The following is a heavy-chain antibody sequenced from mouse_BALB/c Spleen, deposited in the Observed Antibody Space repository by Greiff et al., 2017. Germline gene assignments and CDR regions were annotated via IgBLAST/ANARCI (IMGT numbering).Heavy chain of an antibody. D-gene: IGHD2-4*01. CDR1: GFTFSSYA. J-gene: IGHJ3*01. Sequence: DVMLVESGGGLVKPGGSLKLSCAASGFTFSSYAMSWVRQTPEKRLEWVASISSGGSTYYPDSVKGRFTISRDNARNILYLQMSSLRSEDTAMYYCARFYDYAYWGQGTLVTVSA. CDR2: ISSGGST. V-gene: IGHV5-6-5*01. CDR3: ARFYDYAY.